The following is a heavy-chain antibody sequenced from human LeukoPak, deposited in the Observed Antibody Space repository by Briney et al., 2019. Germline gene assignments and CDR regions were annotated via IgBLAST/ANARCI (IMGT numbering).Heavy chain of an antibody. D-gene: IGHD2-2*01. CDR2: IYTSGST. CDR3: ARELLGYCSSTSCYWFDP. J-gene: IGHJ5*02. V-gene: IGHV4-4*07. CDR1: GGSISSYY. Sequence: SETLSLTCTVSGGSISSYYWSWIRQPAGKGLEWIGRIYTSGSTSYNPSLKSRVTMSVDTSKNQFSLKLSSVTAADTAVYYCARELLGYCSSTSCYWFDPWGQGTLVTVSS.